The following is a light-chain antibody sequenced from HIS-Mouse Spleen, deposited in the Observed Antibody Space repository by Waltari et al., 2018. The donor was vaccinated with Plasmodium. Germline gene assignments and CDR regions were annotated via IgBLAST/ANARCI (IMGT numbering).Light chain of an antibody. CDR3: QQYNNWSFT. J-gene: IGKJ3*01. CDR1: QSVSSN. CDR2: CAS. Sequence: EIVMTQSPATLSVSPGERATLTCRASQSVSSNLAWYQQNTGQAPRLLIYCASTRATGTPARFSGSGSGTEFTLTISSLQSEDFAVYYCQQYNNWSFTFGPGTKVDIK. V-gene: IGKV3-15*01.